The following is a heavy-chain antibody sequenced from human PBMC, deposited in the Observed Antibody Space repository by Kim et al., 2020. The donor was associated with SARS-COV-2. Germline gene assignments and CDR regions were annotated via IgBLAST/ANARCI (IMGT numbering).Heavy chain of an antibody. D-gene: IGHD3-10*01. CDR2: IIPIFGTA. Sequence: SVKVSCKASGGTFSSYAISWVRQAPGQGLEWMGGIIPIFGTANYAQKFQGRVTITADESTSTAYMELSSLRSEDTAVYYCARGFDDYYGSGSYYNLAYWGQGTLVTVSS. J-gene: IGHJ4*02. CDR1: GGTFSSYA. V-gene: IGHV1-69*13. CDR3: ARGFDDYYGSGSYYNLAY.